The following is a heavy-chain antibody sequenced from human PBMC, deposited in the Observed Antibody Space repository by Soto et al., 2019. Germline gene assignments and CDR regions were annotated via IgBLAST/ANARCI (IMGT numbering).Heavy chain of an antibody. V-gene: IGHV4-4*02. Sequence: PSETLSLTCAVSGGSISSSNWWSWVRQPPGKGLEWIGEIYHSGSTNYNPSRKSRVTISVDKSKNQFSLKLSSVTAADTAVYYCAREREWVTMIVENWFDPWGQGTLVTVSS. CDR2: IYHSGST. J-gene: IGHJ5*02. D-gene: IGHD3-22*01. CDR3: AREREWVTMIVENWFDP. CDR1: GGSISSSNW.